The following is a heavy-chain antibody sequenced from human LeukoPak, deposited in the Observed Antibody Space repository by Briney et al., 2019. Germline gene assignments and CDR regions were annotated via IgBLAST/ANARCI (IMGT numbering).Heavy chain of an antibody. V-gene: IGHV4-39*01. D-gene: IGHD6-13*01. CDR1: GGSISSSSYY. CDR2: IYYSGST. CDR3: ARNRRTDSSSWPNWYFDL. Sequence: PSETLSLTCTVSGGSISSSSYYWGWIRQPPGKGLEWIGSIYYSGSTYYNPSLKSRVTISVDTSKNQFSLKLSSVTAADTAVYYCARNRRTDSSSWPNWYFDLWGRGTLVTVSS. J-gene: IGHJ2*01.